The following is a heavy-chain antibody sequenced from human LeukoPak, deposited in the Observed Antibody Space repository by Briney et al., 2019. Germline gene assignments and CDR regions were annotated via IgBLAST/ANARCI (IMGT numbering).Heavy chain of an antibody. Sequence: ASVKVSCKAFGYMFTGYYIHWVRQAPGQGLEWMGWIDTNTGATKYAQKFQGRVTITRDTSTGTAYMELSSLISGDTALYYCASEAFCAGGSCNVQRVASWGPGTLVTVSS. CDR3: ASEAFCAGGSCNVQRVAS. V-gene: IGHV1-2*02. CDR2: IDTNTGAT. CDR1: GYMFTGYY. J-gene: IGHJ4*02. D-gene: IGHD2-8*02.